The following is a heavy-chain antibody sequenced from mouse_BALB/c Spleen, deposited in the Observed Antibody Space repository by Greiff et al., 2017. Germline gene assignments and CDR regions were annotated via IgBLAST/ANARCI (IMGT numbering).Heavy chain of an antibody. Sequence: VQLQQSAAELARPGASVKMSCKASGYTFTSYTMHWVKQRPVQGLEWIGYINPSSGYTEYNQKFKDKTTLTADKSSSTAYMQLSSLTSEDSAVYYCARGGDSSGTWGFAYWGQGTLVTVSA. J-gene: IGHJ3*01. CDR3: ARGGDSSGTWGFAY. V-gene: IGHV1-4*02. CDR1: GYTFTSYT. CDR2: INPSSGYT. D-gene: IGHD3-2*01.